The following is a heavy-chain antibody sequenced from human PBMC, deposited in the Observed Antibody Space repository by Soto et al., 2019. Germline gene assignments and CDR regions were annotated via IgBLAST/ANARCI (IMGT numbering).Heavy chain of an antibody. D-gene: IGHD6-19*01. CDR3: ARDHISSGWFD. J-gene: IGHJ4*02. CDR1: GGTFSSYP. Sequence: QVQLVQSGAEVKKPGSSVKVSCKASGGTFSSYPISWVRQAPGQGLEWMGRIIPILGIANYAQKFQGRVTITADKSTSTAYMELSSLRSEDTAVYYCARDHISSGWFDWGQGTLVTVSS. V-gene: IGHV1-69*04. CDR2: IIPILGIA.